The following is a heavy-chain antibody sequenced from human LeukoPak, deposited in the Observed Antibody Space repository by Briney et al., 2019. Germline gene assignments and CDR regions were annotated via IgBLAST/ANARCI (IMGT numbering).Heavy chain of an antibody. J-gene: IGHJ4*02. CDR3: ARDSLGSGGSPLDY. D-gene: IGHD2-15*01. CDR1: GYTFTSYG. Sequence: ASVKVSCKASGYTFTSYGISWVRQAPGQGLEWMGWISAYNGNTNYAQKLQGRVTMTTDTSTSTAYMELSSLRSEDTAVYYCARDSLGSGGSPLDYWGQGTLVTVSS. CDR2: ISAYNGNT. V-gene: IGHV1-18*01.